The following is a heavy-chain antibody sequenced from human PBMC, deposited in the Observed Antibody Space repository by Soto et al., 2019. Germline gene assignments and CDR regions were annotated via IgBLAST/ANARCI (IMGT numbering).Heavy chain of an antibody. V-gene: IGHV3-21*01. CDR1: GFTFSSYS. CDR2: ISSSSSYI. J-gene: IGHJ3*02. CDR3: ASLGYCSSTSCSVAFDI. D-gene: IGHD2-2*01. Sequence: GGSLRLSCAASGFTFSSYSMNWVRQAPGKGLEWVSSISSSSSYIYYADSVKGRFTISRDNAKNSLYLQMNSLRAEDTAVYYCASLGYCSSTSCSVAFDIWGQGTMVTVSS.